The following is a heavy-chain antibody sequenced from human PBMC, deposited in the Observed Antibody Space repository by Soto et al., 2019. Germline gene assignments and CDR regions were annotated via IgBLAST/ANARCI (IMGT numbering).Heavy chain of an antibody. CDR2: ISGSGGST. Sequence: EVQLLESGGGLVQPGGSLRLSCAASGFTFSSYAMSWVRQAPGKGLEWVSAISGSGGSTYYADSVKGRFTISRDNSKNTLYLQMNSLGAEDTAVYYCAKDRRYRRGGPDYWGQGPLVTVSS. V-gene: IGHV3-23*01. CDR3: AKDRRYRRGGPDY. J-gene: IGHJ4*02. D-gene: IGHD6-19*01. CDR1: GFTFSSYA.